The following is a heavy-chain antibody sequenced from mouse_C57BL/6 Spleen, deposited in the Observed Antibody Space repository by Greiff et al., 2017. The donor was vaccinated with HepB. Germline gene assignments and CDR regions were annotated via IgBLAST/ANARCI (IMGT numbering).Heavy chain of an antibody. Sequence: QVQLQQSGPELVKPGASVKISCKASGYSFTSYYIHWVKQRPGQGLEWIGWIYPGSGNTKYNEKFKGKATLTADTSSSTAYMQLSSLTSEDSAVYYCARCYYGSSYDWYFDVWGTGTTVTVSS. V-gene: IGHV1-66*01. CDR3: ARCYYGSSYDWYFDV. D-gene: IGHD1-1*01. CDR1: GYSFTSYY. J-gene: IGHJ1*03. CDR2: IYPGSGNT.